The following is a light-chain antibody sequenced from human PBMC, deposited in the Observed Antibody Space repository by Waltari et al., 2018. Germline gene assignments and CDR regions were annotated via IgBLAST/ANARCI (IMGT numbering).Light chain of an antibody. J-gene: IGKJ2*01. CDR2: GAS. CDR1: QSITKKF. Sequence: VLTQSPGTLSLSPRERATLSCRASQSITKKFFAWYQQKPGQAPRLLIYGASSRAAGIPDRFSGSGSGTDFTLTISRLEPEDSAVYYCQQYGSSVMYTFGQGTKLEIK. CDR3: QQYGSSVMYT. V-gene: IGKV3-20*01.